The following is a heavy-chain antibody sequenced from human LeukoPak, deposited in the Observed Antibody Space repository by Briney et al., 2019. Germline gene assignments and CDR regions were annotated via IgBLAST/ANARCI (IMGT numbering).Heavy chain of an antibody. J-gene: IGHJ4*02. V-gene: IGHV3-23*01. D-gene: IGHD2-21*02. CDR2: TSSSDAGT. CDR3: ARDLVVVTGISDY. CDR1: GFTLSTYA. Sequence: GGSLRLSCAASGFTLSTYAMSWVRQTPGKGLEWVAATSSSDAGTYHADSVRGRFTISRDNSKNSLYLQMNSLRAEDTAAYYCARDLVVVTGISDYWGQGTLVTVSS.